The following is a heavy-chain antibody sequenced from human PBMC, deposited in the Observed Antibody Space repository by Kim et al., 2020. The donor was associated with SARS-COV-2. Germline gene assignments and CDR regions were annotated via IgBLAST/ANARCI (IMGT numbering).Heavy chain of an antibody. CDR3: AKRIEYFGSGSHHNPDYYYYYGMDV. CDR2: INYDGRNV. J-gene: IGHJ6*02. D-gene: IGHD3-10*01. Sequence: GGSLRLSCAASGLSLTNYGMHWVRQAPGKGLEWLAFINYDGRNVYYADSVRGRFTISRDNFKNTIYLQMNSLRVEDTAAYYCAKRIEYFGSGSHHNPDYYYYYGMDVWGQGTTVTVSS. V-gene: IGHV3-30*02. CDR1: GLSLTNYG.